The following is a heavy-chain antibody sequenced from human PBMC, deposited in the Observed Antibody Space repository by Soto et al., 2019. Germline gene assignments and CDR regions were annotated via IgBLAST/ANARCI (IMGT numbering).Heavy chain of an antibody. CDR3: ARYLTGIDAIDI. CDR2: ISSSSSYI. V-gene: IGHV3-21*01. D-gene: IGHD3-10*01. CDR1: GFTFSSYS. Sequence: GGSLRLSCAASGFTFSSYSMNWVRQAPGKGLEWVSSISSSSSYIYYADSVKGRFTISRDNAKNSLYLQMNSLRAEDTAVYYCARYLTGIDAIDIWGQGTMVTVSS. J-gene: IGHJ3*02.